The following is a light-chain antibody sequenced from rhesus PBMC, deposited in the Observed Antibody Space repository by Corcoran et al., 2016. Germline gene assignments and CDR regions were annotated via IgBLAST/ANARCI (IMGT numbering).Light chain of an antibody. CDR1: QSVCSN. Sequence: ETVVTQSPATLSLSPGERATLSCRASQSVCSNLAWYQQKPGQAPKPLIYDAFSRANGIPYRVSGRGSGTEFSLTISSPEPEYVGVYYWQQYNNWKTIGQGTKVESK. CDR2: DAF. CDR3: QQYNNWKT. J-gene: IGKJ1*01. V-gene: IGKV3-42*02.